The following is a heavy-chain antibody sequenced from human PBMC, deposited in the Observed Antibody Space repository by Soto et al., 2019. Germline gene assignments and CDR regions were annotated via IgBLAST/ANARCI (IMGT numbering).Heavy chain of an antibody. CDR1: GFTFSSYS. D-gene: IGHD2-2*01. CDR3: ARVAVLRRDCISTSCTQHMLSGFDP. V-gene: IGHV3-21*01. J-gene: IGHJ5*02. Sequence: GGSLRLSCAASGFTFSSYSMNWVRQAPGKGLEWVSSISSSSSYIYYADSVKGRFTISRDNAKNSLYLQMNSLRAEDTAVYYCARVAVLRRDCISTSCTQHMLSGFDPWGQGTLVTVSS. CDR2: ISSSSSYI.